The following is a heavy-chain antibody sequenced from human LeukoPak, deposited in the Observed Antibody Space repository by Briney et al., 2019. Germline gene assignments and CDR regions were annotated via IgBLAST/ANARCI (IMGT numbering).Heavy chain of an antibody. CDR2: IYYSGST. J-gene: IGHJ4*02. CDR3: AVDYRTHYDFWSD. Sequence: SETLSLTCTVSGGSISSYYWSWIRQPPGKGLEWIGYIYYSGSTNYNPSLKSRVTISVDTSKNQFSLKLSSVTAADTAVYYCAVDYRTHYDFWSDWGQGTLVTVSS. V-gene: IGHV4-59*12. CDR1: GGSISSYY. D-gene: IGHD3-3*01.